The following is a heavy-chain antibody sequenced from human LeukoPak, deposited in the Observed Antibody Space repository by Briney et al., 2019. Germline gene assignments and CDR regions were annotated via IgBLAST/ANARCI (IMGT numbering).Heavy chain of an antibody. V-gene: IGHV4-59*08. D-gene: IGHD3-3*01. Sequence: SETLSLTCAVYGGSFSGYYWSWIRQPPGKGLEWIGYIYYSGSTNYNPSLKSRVTISVDTSKNQFSLELSSVTAADTAVYYCAGYYDFWSGQVDYWGQGTLVTVSS. CDR3: AGYYDFWSGQVDY. CDR1: GGSFSGYY. J-gene: IGHJ4*02. CDR2: IYYSGST.